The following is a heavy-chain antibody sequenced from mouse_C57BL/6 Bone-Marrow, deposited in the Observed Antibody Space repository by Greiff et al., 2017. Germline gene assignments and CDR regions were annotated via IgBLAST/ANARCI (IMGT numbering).Heavy chain of an antibody. J-gene: IGHJ3*01. CDR1: GYTFTSYR. Sequence: QVQLQQSGTELVKPGASVKLSCKASGYTFTSYRMHWVQQRPGQGLEWIGNINPSNGGTNYNKKFKSKATLTVDKSSSTAYLQLSSLTSEDSAVYYCAREEGLLLRFAYWGQGTLVTVSA. CDR3: AREEGLLLRFAY. V-gene: IGHV1-53*01. CDR2: INPSNGGT. D-gene: IGHD1-1*01.